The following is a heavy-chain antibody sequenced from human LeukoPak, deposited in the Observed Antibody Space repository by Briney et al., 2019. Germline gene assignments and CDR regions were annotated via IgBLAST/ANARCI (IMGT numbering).Heavy chain of an antibody. D-gene: IGHD6-19*01. CDR1: GGSISSSSYY. V-gene: IGHV4-39*07. Sequence: PSETLSLTCTVSGGSISSSSYYWGWIRQPPGKGLEWIGSIYYSGSTYYNPSLKSRVTISVDKSKNQFSLKLSSVTAADTAVYYCARRNSGIDYWGQGTLVTVSS. CDR2: IYYSGST. J-gene: IGHJ4*02. CDR3: ARRNSGIDY.